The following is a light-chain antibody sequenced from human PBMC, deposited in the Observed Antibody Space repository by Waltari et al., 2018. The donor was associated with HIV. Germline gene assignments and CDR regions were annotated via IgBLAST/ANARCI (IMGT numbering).Light chain of an antibody. V-gene: IGLV1-44*01. CDR1: SSNIGTTG. Sequence: QTVLTQPPSTSGTPGQGVIISCSGASSNIGTTGVTWYQQVPGSAPKLLIYHNTQRPSGVPDRFSGSKSGTSASLAVSGLQSEDEAAYYCATWDDSLLAPVFGGGTNLTVL. CDR3: ATWDDSLLAPV. CDR2: HNT. J-gene: IGLJ3*02.